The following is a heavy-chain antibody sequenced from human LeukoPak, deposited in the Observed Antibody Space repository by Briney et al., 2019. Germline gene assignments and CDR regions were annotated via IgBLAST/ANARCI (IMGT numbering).Heavy chain of an antibody. CDR2: ISGSGGST. J-gene: IGHJ4*02. Sequence: GGSLRLSCAASGFTFSSYAMSWVRQAPGKGLEWVSAISGSGGSTYYADSVKGRFTISRDNSKNTLYLRMNSLRAEDTAVYYCAKRTDYYDSSGYFDYWGQGTLVTVSS. D-gene: IGHD3-22*01. V-gene: IGHV3-23*01. CDR3: AKRTDYYDSSGYFDY. CDR1: GFTFSSYA.